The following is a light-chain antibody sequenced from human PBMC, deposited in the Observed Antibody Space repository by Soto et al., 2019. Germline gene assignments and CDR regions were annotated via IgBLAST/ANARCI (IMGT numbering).Light chain of an antibody. CDR2: EVN. CDR1: SSDVGGHNL. CDR3: SSFTSTSTYV. Sequence: QSALTQPASVSGSPGQSITISCTGTSSDVGGHNLVSWYQHHPGKAPKLMIYEVNNRPSGVSNRFSGSKSGNTASLTISGLQAEDEADYYCSSFTSTSTYVFGSGTKVTVL. J-gene: IGLJ1*01. V-gene: IGLV2-14*01.